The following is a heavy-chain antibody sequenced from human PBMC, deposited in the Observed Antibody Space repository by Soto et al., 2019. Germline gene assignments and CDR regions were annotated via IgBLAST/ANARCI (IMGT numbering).Heavy chain of an antibody. D-gene: IGHD1-26*01. CDR1: GGSISSGGYY. CDR3: ARVLWLPTSGSQYAFDY. CDR2: IYYTGST. V-gene: IGHV4-31*03. J-gene: IGHJ4*02. Sequence: QVQLQESGPGLVKPSQTLSLTCTVSGGSISSGGYYWSWIRQHPGKGLEWIAYIYYTGSTYYNPSLKSRVNISVDTFNNQFSLTLSSVTDADTAVYYCARVLWLPTSGSQYAFDYWGQGTLVTVSS.